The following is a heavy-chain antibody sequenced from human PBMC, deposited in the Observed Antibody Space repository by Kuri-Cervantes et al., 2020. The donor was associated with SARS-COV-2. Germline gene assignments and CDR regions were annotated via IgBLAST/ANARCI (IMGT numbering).Heavy chain of an antibody. CDR1: GGSIGSSSYY. Sequence: ESLKISCTVSGGSIGSSSYYWGWIRQPPGKGLEWIGSIYYSGSTYYNPSLKSRVTISVDTSKNQFSLKLSSVTAADTAVYYCARQMMSSITIFGVVITRNWFDPWGQGTLVTV. J-gene: IGHJ5*02. CDR2: IYYSGST. CDR3: ARQMMSSITIFGVVITRNWFDP. V-gene: IGHV4-39*01. D-gene: IGHD3-3*01.